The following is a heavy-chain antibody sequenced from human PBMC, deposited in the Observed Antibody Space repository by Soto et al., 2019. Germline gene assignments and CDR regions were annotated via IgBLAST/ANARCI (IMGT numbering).Heavy chain of an antibody. J-gene: IGHJ3*02. D-gene: IGHD3-22*01. CDR1: GFTFDDCA. V-gene: IGHV3-9*01. CDR3: AKDIEYYYDSSPGAFDI. Sequence: GGSLRLSCAASGFTFDDCAMHWVRQAPGKGLEWVSGISWNRGSICYADSVKGRFNISRDNAKNSLYLQINSLRAEDTALYYCAKDIEYYYDSSPGAFDIWGQGTMVTVSS. CDR2: ISWNRGSI.